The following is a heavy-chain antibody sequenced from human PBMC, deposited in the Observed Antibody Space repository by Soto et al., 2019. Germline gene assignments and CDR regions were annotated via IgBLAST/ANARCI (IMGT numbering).Heavy chain of an antibody. CDR1: EYTFTSYD. J-gene: IGHJ3*02. CDR3: AVATADAFDI. CDR2: MNPTSGTT. V-gene: IGHV1-8*01. Sequence: QVQLVQSGAEVKKPGASVKVSCKASEYTFTSYDIIWLRQATGQGLEWMGWMNPTSGTTGYAQKFQGRVTMTRNPSITTAYMELSSLRSEDTAVYYCAVATADAFDIWGQGTMVTVSS. D-gene: IGHD5-12*01.